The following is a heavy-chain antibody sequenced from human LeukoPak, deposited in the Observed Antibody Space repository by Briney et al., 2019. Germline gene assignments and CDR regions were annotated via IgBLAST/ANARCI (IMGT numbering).Heavy chain of an antibody. Sequence: SETLSLTCTVSGYSISSGYYWGWIRQPPGKGLEWIGSIYHSGSTYYNPSLKSRVTISVDTSKNQFSLKLSSATAADTAVYYCAVILGYCSSTSCVDYWGQGTLVTVSS. J-gene: IGHJ4*02. V-gene: IGHV4-38-2*02. CDR1: GYSISSGYY. CDR3: AVILGYCSSTSCVDY. D-gene: IGHD2-2*01. CDR2: IYHSGST.